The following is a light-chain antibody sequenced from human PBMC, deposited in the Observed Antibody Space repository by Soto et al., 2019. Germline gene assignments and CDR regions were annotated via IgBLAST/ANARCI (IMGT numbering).Light chain of an antibody. CDR1: TGAVTSGHY. CDR2: DTN. CDR3: LLSYSGARV. V-gene: IGLV7-46*01. Sequence: QAVVTQEPSLTVSPGGTVTLTCGSSTGAVTSGHYPYWFQQKPGQAPRTLIYDTNNKHSWTPARFSGSLLGGKAALTLSGAQPEDEAQYYCLLSYSGARVFGGVTKLTVL. J-gene: IGLJ2*01.